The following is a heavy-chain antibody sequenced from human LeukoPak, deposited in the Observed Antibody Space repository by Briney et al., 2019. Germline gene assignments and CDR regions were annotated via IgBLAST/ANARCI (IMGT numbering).Heavy chain of an antibody. Sequence: GRSLRLSCAASGFTFSRYAMHWVRQAPGKGLEWVAVVWSDGNMKYYADSVKGRFTISRDNPTNTLFLQMNSLRAKDTAVYYCARAPRGYSSYYFDYWGQGILVTVST. CDR3: ARAPRGYSSYYFDY. J-gene: IGHJ4*02. CDR2: VWSDGNMK. D-gene: IGHD5-18*01. V-gene: IGHV3-33*02. CDR1: GFTFSRYA.